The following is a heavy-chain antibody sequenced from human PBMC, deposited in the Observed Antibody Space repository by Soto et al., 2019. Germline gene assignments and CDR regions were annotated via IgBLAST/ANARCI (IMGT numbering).Heavy chain of an antibody. V-gene: IGHV1-8*01. Sequence: QVQLVQSGAEVKKPGASVKVSCKASGYTFTSHDINWMRQATGQGLEWMGWMNPHSGHTNYAQKFQGRVTMTRDTSISTASMELTSLRSEDTAVYYCASDMSTTWGQGTLVTVSS. CDR1: GYTFTSHD. CDR3: ASDMSTT. J-gene: IGHJ5*02. CDR2: MNPHSGHT. D-gene: IGHD2-2*01.